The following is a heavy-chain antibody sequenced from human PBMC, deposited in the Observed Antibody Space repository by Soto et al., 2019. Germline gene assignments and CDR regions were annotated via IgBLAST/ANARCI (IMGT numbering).Heavy chain of an antibody. D-gene: IGHD3-16*01. V-gene: IGHV4-59*01. CDR1: GYSICSYY. J-gene: IGHJ4*02. CDR3: ARGRFDFIWGTPAPYLDY. Sequence: PAALSLTCTVSGYSICSYYWPWIRQPPGKGPEWIGAIYNSATTKYNPSLKSRVTISVDTSKNQFSLKLSSVTTADTAVYYCARGRFDFIWGTPAPYLDYWGQGALVTVSS. CDR2: IYNSATT.